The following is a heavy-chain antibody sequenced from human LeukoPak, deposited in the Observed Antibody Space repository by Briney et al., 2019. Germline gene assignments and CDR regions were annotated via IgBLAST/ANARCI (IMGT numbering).Heavy chain of an antibody. CDR2: MSSGDI. J-gene: IGHJ4*02. V-gene: IGHV3-48*02. CDR1: GFTFSSYG. D-gene: IGHD4-17*01. Sequence: PGRSLRLSCAASGFTFSSYGMHWVRQAPGKGLEWVSYMSSGDIYYADSVKGRFTISRDNAKNSLYLQMNSLRDEDTAVYYCARDNDYAFDYWGQGTLVTVSS. CDR3: ARDNDYAFDY.